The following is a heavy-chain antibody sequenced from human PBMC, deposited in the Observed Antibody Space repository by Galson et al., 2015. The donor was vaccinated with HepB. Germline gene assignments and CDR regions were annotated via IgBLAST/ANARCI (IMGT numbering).Heavy chain of an antibody. Sequence: SLRLSCAASGFTFSSYGMHWVRQAPGKGLEWVAVISYDGSNKYYADSVKGRFTISRDNSKNTLYLQMNSLRAEDTAVYYCAKGGDFWSGYSAGYYMDVWGKGTTVTVSS. CDR1: GFTFSSYG. CDR3: AKGGDFWSGYSAGYYMDV. J-gene: IGHJ6*03. D-gene: IGHD3-3*01. V-gene: IGHV3-30*18. CDR2: ISYDGSNK.